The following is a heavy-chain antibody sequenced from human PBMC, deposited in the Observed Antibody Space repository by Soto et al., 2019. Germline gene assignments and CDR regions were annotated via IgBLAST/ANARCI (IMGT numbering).Heavy chain of an antibody. D-gene: IGHD2-2*01. CDR2: INPNSGGT. V-gene: IGHV1-2*04. J-gene: IGHJ6*03. Sequence: QVQLVQSGAEVKKPGASVKVSCKASGYTFTGYYMHWVRQAPGQGLEWMAWINPNSGGTNYAQKFQGWVTMTRDTSISTAYMELSRLRSDDTAVYYCARDGTDCSSTSCYADYYYYMDVWGKGTTVTVSS. CDR1: GYTFTGYY. CDR3: ARDGTDCSSTSCYADYYYYMDV.